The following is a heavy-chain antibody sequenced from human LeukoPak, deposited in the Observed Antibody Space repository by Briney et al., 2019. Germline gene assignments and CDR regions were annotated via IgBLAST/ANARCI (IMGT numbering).Heavy chain of an antibody. D-gene: IGHD4/OR15-4a*01. J-gene: IGHJ6*03. Sequence: SETLSLTCTVSGGSISYYYWSWIRQPPGKGLEWIGYIYYSGSTNYNPSLKSRVTMSVDTSKNQFSLKLSSVTAADTAVYYCARDLGVLSRYYYYMDVWGKGTTVTVSS. V-gene: IGHV4-59*01. CDR3: ARDLGVLSRYYYYMDV. CDR2: IYYSGST. CDR1: GGSISYYY.